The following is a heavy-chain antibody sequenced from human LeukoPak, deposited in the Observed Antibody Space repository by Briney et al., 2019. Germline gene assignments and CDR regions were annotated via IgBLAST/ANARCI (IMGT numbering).Heavy chain of an antibody. Sequence: SETLSLTCAVYGGSFSGYYWSWIRQPPGKGLEWIGEINHSGSTSYNPSLKSRVTISVDTSKNQFSLKLSSVTAADTAVYYCAREPYYYDSSGYYRPDAFDIWGQGTMVTVSS. D-gene: IGHD3-22*01. V-gene: IGHV4-34*01. CDR2: INHSGST. J-gene: IGHJ3*02. CDR3: AREPYYYDSSGYYRPDAFDI. CDR1: GGSFSGYY.